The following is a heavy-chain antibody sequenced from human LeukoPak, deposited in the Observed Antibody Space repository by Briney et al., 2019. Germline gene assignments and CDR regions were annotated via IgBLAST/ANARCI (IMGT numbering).Heavy chain of an antibody. D-gene: IGHD3-9*01. J-gene: IGHJ4*02. CDR3: ARNDILTIFDY. CDR2: ISSSSSYI. V-gene: IGHV3-21*01. CDR1: GFTFSSYS. Sequence: AGGSLRLSCAASGFTFSSYSMHWVRQAPGKGLEWVSSISSSSSYIYYADSVKGRFTISRDNAKNSLYLQMNSLRAEDTAVYYCARNDILTIFDYWGQGTLVTVSS.